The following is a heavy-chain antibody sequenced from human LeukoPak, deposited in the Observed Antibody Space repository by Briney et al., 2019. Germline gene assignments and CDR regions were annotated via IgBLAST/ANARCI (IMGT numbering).Heavy chain of an antibody. CDR1: GLTFRSHS. CDR2: IHSGDSTT. V-gene: IGHV3-48*04. CDR3: AIIGYNWRLDY. Sequence: PGGSLRLSCAASGLTFRSHSMNWVRQAPGKGLEWISYIHSGDSTTYYTDSVKGRFTISRDNAKNSLYLQMNSLGAEDTAIYYCAIIGYNWRLDYWGQGILVTVSS. J-gene: IGHJ4*02. D-gene: IGHD1-1*01.